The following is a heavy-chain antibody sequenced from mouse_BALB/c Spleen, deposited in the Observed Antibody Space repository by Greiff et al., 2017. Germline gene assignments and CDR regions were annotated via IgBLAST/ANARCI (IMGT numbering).Heavy chain of an antibody. CDR1: GFAFSSYD. Sequence: EVQRVESGGGLVKPGGSLKLSCAASGFAFSSYDMSWVRQTPEKRLEWVAYISSGGGSTYYPDTVKGRFTISRDNAKNTLYLQMSSLKSEDTAMYYCARRGGTGFAYWGQGTLVTVSA. J-gene: IGHJ3*01. V-gene: IGHV5-12-1*01. CDR3: ARRGGTGFAY. CDR2: ISSGGGST. D-gene: IGHD3-3*01.